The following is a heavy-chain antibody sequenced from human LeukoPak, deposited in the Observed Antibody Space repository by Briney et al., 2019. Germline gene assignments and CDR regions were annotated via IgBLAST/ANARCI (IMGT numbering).Heavy chain of an antibody. J-gene: IGHJ5*02. D-gene: IGHD3-10*01. V-gene: IGHV1-69*01. CDR1: GGTFSSYA. CDR3: ARAPMVRGVILNWFDP. CDR2: IIPSFGTA. Sequence: SVKVSCKASGGTFSSYAISWVRQAPAQGLGWMGGIIPSFGTANYAQKFQGGVTITADESTSTAYLELSSLRSEDTAVYYCARAPMVRGVILNWFDPWGQGTLVTVSS.